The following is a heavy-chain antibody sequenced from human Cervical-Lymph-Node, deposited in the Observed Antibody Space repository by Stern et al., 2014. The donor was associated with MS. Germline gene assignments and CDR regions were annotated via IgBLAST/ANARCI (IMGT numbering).Heavy chain of an antibody. CDR3: AHRLRSSFDY. V-gene: IGHV2-5*01. J-gene: IGHJ4*02. CDR2: IYGNDDK. D-gene: IGHD6-6*01. Sequence: QITLKESGPTLVKPTQTLTLTCTFSGFSLTTSGVAVGWIRQPPGEALEWLALIYGNDDKLYSPSLKSRLTIARDTSKNQVVLTMTNMDPVDTATYYCAHRLRSSFDYWGQGTLVTVSS. CDR1: GFSLTTSGVA.